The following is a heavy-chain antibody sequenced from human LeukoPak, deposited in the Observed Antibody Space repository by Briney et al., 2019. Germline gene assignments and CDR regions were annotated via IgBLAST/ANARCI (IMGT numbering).Heavy chain of an antibody. CDR3: ARDWTTLGY. CDR2: ISSSSSYT. Sequence: GGSLRLSCAASGFTFSDYYMSWIREAPGKGLEWVSYISSSSSYTNYADSVKGRFTISRDNAKNSLYLQMNSLRAEDTAVYYCARDWTTLGYWGQGTLVTVSS. D-gene: IGHD4-23*01. V-gene: IGHV3-11*06. J-gene: IGHJ4*02. CDR1: GFTFSDYY.